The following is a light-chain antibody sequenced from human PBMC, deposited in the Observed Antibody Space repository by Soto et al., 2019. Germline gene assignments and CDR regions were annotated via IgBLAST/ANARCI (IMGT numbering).Light chain of an antibody. J-gene: IGLJ2*01. Sequence: NFMLTQPHSVSESPGKTVTISCTRSSGSVASNYVQWYQQRPGSAPTTVISEDNQRPSGVPDRFSGSIDRSSNSASLTISGLKTEDEAHYYCQSYDRNILVFGGGTKVTVL. V-gene: IGLV6-57*04. CDR2: EDN. CDR3: QSYDRNILV. CDR1: SGSVASNY.